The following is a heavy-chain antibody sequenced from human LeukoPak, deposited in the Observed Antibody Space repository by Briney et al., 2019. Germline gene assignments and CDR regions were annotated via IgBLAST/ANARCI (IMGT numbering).Heavy chain of an antibody. CDR1: GFTFSNYG. CDR2: ISYDGSNK. CDR3: AKDRYYDSSGPWDY. Sequence: GGSLRLSCAASGFTFSNYGMHWVRQAPGKGLEWVAVISYDGSNKYYADSVKGRFTISRDNSKNTLYLQMNSLRAEDTAVYYCAKDRYYDSSGPWDYWGQGTLVTVSS. D-gene: IGHD3-22*01. V-gene: IGHV3-30*18. J-gene: IGHJ4*02.